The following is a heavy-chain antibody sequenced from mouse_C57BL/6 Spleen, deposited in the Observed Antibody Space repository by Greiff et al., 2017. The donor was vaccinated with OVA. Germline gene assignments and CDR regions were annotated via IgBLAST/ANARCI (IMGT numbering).Heavy chain of an antibody. CDR2: IYPGSGST. Sequence: QVQLQQPGAELVKPGASVKMSCKASGYTFTSYWITWVKQRPGQGLEWIGDIYPGSGSTNYNEKFKSKATLTVDTSSSTAYMQLSSLTSEDSAVYYCAREGGDYDWCAYWGQGTLVTVSA. CDR1: GYTFTSYW. D-gene: IGHD2-4*01. CDR3: AREGGDYDWCAY. J-gene: IGHJ3*01. V-gene: IGHV1-55*01.